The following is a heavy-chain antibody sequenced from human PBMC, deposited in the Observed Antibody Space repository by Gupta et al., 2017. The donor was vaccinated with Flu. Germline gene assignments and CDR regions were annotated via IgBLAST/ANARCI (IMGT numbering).Heavy chain of an antibody. CDR1: GFTFSSYS. CDR2: ISSSSSYI. V-gene: IGHV3-21*01. J-gene: IGHJ4*02. D-gene: IGHD1-26*01. CDR3: AATIVGATKIDY. Sequence: EVQLVESGGGLVKPGGSLRLACAASGFTFSSYSLNWVRQAPGKGLEWGSSISSSSSYIYHADSWKGRFTISRDNAKNSLYLQMNSLRAEDTAVYYCAATIVGATKIDYWGQGTLVTVSS.